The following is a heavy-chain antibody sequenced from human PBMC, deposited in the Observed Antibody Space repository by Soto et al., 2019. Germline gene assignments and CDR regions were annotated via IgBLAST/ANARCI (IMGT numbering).Heavy chain of an antibody. J-gene: IGHJ6*03. V-gene: IGHV1-69*02. Sequence: GASVKVSCKASGGTFSSYTISWVRQAPGQGLEWMGRIIPILGIANYAQKFQGRVTITADKSTSTAYMELSSLRSEDTAVYYCASGALEPPSLYYYYMDVWGKGTTVTVSS. D-gene: IGHD1-1*01. CDR1: GGTFSSYT. CDR3: ASGALEPPSLYYYYMDV. CDR2: IIPILGIA.